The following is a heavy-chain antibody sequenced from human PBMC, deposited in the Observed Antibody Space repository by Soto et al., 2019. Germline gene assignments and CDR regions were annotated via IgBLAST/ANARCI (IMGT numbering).Heavy chain of an antibody. D-gene: IGHD5-18*01. CDR1: GYTFTSHY. CDR3: ARSVGTAMVTRAFDI. Sequence: ASVKVSCKASGYTFTSHYMHWVRQAPGQGLEWMGIINPSGGSTSYAQKFQGRVTMTRDTSTSTVYMELSSLRSEDTAVYYCARSVGTAMVTRAFDIWGQGTMVTVS. V-gene: IGHV1-46*03. J-gene: IGHJ3*02. CDR2: INPSGGST.